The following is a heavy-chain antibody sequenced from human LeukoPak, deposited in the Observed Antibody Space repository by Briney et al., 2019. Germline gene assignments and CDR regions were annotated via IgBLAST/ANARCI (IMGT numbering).Heavy chain of an antibody. CDR1: GGTFSSYA. CDR2: IIPIFGTA. V-gene: IGHV1-69*01. CDR3: ARVEVYGSGDYFDY. D-gene: IGHD3-10*01. Sequence: SVKVSCKASGGTFSSYAISWVRQAPGQRLEWMGGIIPIFGTANYAQKFQGRVTITADESTSTAYMELSSLRSEDTAVYYCARVEVYGSGDYFDYWGQGTLVTVSS. J-gene: IGHJ4*02.